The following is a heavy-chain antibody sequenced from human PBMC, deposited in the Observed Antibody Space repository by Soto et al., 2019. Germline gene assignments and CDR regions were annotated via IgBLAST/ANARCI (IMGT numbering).Heavy chain of an antibody. D-gene: IGHD2-2*01. CDR3: AKGGQLLTEGGGY. V-gene: IGHV3-9*01. CDR2: ISWNSGSI. CDR1: GFTFDGYA. Sequence: EVQLVESGGGLVQPGRSLRLSCAASGFTFDGYAMHWVRQAPGKGLEWVSGISWNSGSIGYADSVKGRFTISRDNAKNSLYLQMNSLRAEDTALYYCAKGGQLLTEGGGYWGQGTLVTVSS. J-gene: IGHJ4*02.